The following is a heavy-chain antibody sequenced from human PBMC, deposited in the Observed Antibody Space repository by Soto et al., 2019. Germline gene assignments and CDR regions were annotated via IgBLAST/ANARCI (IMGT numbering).Heavy chain of an antibody. J-gene: IGHJ6*02. CDR1: GFTFSSYE. D-gene: IGHD3-16*01. Sequence: GGSLRLSCAASGFTFSSYEMNWVRQAPGKGLEWVSYISGSGGITYSADSVKGRFTISRDNSKNILYLQMNSLRAEDTAVYYCAKGITDTGGYYYYSMDVWGQGTAVTVSS. CDR2: ISGSGGIT. V-gene: IGHV3-23*01. CDR3: AKGITDTGGYYYYSMDV.